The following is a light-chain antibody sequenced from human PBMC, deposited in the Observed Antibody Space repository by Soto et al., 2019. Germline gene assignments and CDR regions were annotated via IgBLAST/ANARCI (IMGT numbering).Light chain of an antibody. CDR1: QSVSRN. V-gene: IGKV3D-15*01. CDR3: PPYPILPTT. CDR2: DAS. J-gene: IGKJ5*01. Sequence: VLRHSPDTQTKTPEERPTRYCRATQSVSRNLAWYQQKPGQAPRLLIYDASTRATGTPSRFSGSGSGTKFTLSISSLQSEDVAVFYCPPYPILPTTFGQRTLLEIK.